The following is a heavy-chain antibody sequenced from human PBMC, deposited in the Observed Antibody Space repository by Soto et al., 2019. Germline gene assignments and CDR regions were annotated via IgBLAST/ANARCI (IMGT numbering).Heavy chain of an antibody. V-gene: IGHV3-30*18. D-gene: IGHD6-13*01. CDR3: AKASVSSSWDALYYYYGMDV. CDR1: GFSFSSYG. CDR2: ISFDGNNR. J-gene: IGHJ6*02. Sequence: PGGSLRLSCAASGFSFSSYGMHWVRQAPGKGLEWVAGISFDGNNRYYADSLKGRFTISRDKSKNTLYLQMNSLRGEDTAVYYCAKASVSSSWDALYYYYGMDVWGQGTTVTVSS.